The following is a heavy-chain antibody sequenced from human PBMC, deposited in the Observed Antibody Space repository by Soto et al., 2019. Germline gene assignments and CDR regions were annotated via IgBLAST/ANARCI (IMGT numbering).Heavy chain of an antibody. V-gene: IGHV5-51*01. CDR1: GYSFTSYW. CDR3: ARSHCSSTSCYPGIAAAGWGPDAFDI. D-gene: IGHD2-2*01. J-gene: IGHJ3*02. CDR2: IYPGDSDT. Sequence: GESLKISCKGSGYSFTSYWIGWVRQMPGKGLEWMGIIYPGDSDTRYSPSFQGQVTISADKSISTAYLQWSSLKASDTAMYYCARSHCSSTSCYPGIAAAGWGPDAFDIWGQGTMVTVSS.